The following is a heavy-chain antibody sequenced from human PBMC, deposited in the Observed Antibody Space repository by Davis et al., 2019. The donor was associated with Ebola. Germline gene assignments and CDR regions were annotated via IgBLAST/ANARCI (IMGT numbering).Heavy chain of an antibody. CDR1: GGSISSYY. Sequence: GSLRLSCTVSGGSISSYYWGWIRQPPGKGLEWIGSIYYSGSTYYNPSLKSRVTISVDTSKNQFSLKLSSVTAADTAVYYCATSGYDPPFDYWGQGTLVTVSS. J-gene: IGHJ4*02. CDR3: ATSGYDPPFDY. CDR2: IYYSGST. D-gene: IGHD5-12*01. V-gene: IGHV4-39*01.